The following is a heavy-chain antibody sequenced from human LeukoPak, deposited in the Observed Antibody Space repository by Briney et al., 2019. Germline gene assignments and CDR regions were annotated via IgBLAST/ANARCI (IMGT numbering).Heavy chain of an antibody. CDR3: ARRYFDSSESDP. Sequence: GESMKISCKPSEHDFNNYWIGWVRQMPGKGPEWMGIIHPADSDTVYSPSFSGQVTISADRSTSTAYLQWSSLEASDTATYYCARRYFDSSESDPWGQGTLVTVSS. D-gene: IGHD3-22*01. CDR2: IHPADSDT. CDR1: EHDFNNYW. V-gene: IGHV5-51*01. J-gene: IGHJ5*02.